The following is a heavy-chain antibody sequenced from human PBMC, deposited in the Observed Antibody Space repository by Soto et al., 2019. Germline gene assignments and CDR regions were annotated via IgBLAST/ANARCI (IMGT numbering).Heavy chain of an antibody. CDR3: AASLSFYDAFDI. CDR2: ISISGGST. V-gene: IGHV3-23*01. D-gene: IGHD3-3*01. J-gene: IGHJ3*02. CDR1: GFTFSNYV. Sequence: GGSLRLSCAASGFTFSNYVMSWVRQPPGKGLEWVSTISISGGSTYYAASVKGRFTISRDNSKNILYLQMNSLRAEETAVYYCAASLSFYDAFDIWGQGTMVTVSS.